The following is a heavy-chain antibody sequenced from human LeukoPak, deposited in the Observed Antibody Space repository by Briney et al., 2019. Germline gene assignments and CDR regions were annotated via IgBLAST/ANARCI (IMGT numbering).Heavy chain of an antibody. V-gene: IGHV3-23*01. Sequence: PGGSLRLSCAASGFTFSSYAMSWVRQAPGKGLEWVSAISGSGGSTYYADSVKGRFTISRDNSKNTLYLQMNSLRAEDTAVYYCAKVRGTDLVVVVAATPYYYYGMDVWGQGTTATVSS. CDR1: GFTFSSYA. CDR3: AKVRGTDLVVVVAATPYYYYGMDV. D-gene: IGHD2-15*01. J-gene: IGHJ6*02. CDR2: ISGSGGST.